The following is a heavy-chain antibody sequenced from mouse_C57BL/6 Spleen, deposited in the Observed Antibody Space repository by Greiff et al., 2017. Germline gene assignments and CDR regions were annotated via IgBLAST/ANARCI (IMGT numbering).Heavy chain of an antibody. D-gene: IGHD2-3*01. CDR1: GYSITSGYY. CDR3: ARQRGYYDGYYFDY. CDR2: ISYDGNN. J-gene: IGHJ2*01. V-gene: IGHV3-6*01. Sequence: EVKVEESGPGLVKPSQSLSLTCSVTGYSITSGYYWNWIRQFPGNKLEWMGYISYDGNNNYNPSLKNRISITRDTSKNQFFLKLNSVTTEDTATYYCARQRGYYDGYYFDYWGQGTTLTVSS.